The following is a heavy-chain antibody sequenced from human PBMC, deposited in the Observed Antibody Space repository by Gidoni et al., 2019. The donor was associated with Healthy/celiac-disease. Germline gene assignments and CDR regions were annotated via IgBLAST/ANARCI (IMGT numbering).Heavy chain of an antibody. CDR3: ARLERCSGGSCYQGLDY. CDR1: GGSISSSSDY. D-gene: IGHD2-15*01. V-gene: IGHV4-39*01. Sequence: QLQLQESGPGLVKPSETLSLTCTVSGGSISSSSDYWGWIRQPPGKGLEWIGSIYYSGSTYYNPSLKSRVTISVDTSKNQFSLKLSSVTAADTAVYYCARLERCSGGSCYQGLDYWGQGTLVTVSS. CDR2: IYYSGST. J-gene: IGHJ4*02.